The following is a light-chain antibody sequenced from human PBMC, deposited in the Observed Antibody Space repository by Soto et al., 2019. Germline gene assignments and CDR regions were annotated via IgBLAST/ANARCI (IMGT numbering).Light chain of an antibody. Sequence: VLTQSPATLSLSPGERATLSCRASQSIHTSLAWYQQKPGQPPRLVVYDSTLRANGVPDRFGGSRSGTEFTLTINNLEPEDFAVYYCQQGNVWPPITFGQGTRLEI. J-gene: IGKJ5*01. CDR3: QQGNVWPPIT. V-gene: IGKV3-11*01. CDR1: QSIHTS. CDR2: DST.